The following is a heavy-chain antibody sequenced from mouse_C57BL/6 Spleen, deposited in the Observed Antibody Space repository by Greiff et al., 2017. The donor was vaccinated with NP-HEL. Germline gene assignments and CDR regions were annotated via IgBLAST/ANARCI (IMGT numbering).Heavy chain of an antibody. CDR2: ISNLAYSI. V-gene: IGHV5-15*04. Sequence: EVKVEESGGGLVQPGGSLKLSCAASGFTFSDYGMAWVRQAPRKGPEWVAFISNLAYSIYYADTVTGRFTISRENAKNTLYLEMSSLRSEDTARYYGARHGGGGYFDYWGQGTTLTVSS. CDR1: GFTFSDYG. J-gene: IGHJ2*01. CDR3: ARHGGGGYFDY.